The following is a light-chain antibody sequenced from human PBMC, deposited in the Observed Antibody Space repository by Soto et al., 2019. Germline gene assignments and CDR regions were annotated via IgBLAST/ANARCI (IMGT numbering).Light chain of an antibody. V-gene: IGLV2-14*01. CDR3: SSYTTISTLEV. CDR2: EVS. Sequence: QSALTQPASVYGSPEHSITISCTGTSSDVGGYNYVSWYQQHPGKAPKLMIYEVSNWPSGVSNRFSGSKSGNTASLTISGLHAEDEADYYCSSYTTISTLEVFGGGTKLTVL. CDR1: SSDVGGYNY. J-gene: IGLJ3*02.